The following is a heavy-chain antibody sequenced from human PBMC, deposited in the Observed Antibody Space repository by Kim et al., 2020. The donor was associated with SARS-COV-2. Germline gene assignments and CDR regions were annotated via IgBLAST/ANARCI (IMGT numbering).Heavy chain of an antibody. V-gene: IGHV3-11*01. D-gene: IGHD5-12*01. J-gene: IGHJ6*02. Sequence: SVKGRFTISRDNAKNSLYLQMNSLRAEDTAVYYCARWLQHLDYYYGMDVWGQGTTVTVSS. CDR3: ARWLQHLDYYYGMDV.